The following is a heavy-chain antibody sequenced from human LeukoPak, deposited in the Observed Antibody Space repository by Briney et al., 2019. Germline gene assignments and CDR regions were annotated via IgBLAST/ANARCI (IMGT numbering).Heavy chain of an antibody. CDR3: ARESPYSSGWPYFDY. Sequence: ASVKVSCKASGYTFTGYYMHWVRQAPGQGLEWMGWINPNSGGTNYAQKFQGRVTTTRDTSISTAYMELSRLRSDDTAVYYCARESPYSSGWPYFDYWGQGTLVTVSS. J-gene: IGHJ4*02. D-gene: IGHD6-19*01. CDR1: GYTFTGYY. CDR2: INPNSGGT. V-gene: IGHV1-2*02.